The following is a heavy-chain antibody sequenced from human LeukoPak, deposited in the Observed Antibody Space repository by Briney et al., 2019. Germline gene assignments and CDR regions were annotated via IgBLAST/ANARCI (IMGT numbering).Heavy chain of an antibody. CDR1: GFIFSSYW. CDR3: ARVKRYCSGGSCYSGRFDP. D-gene: IGHD2-15*01. CDR2: IKEDGSDK. V-gene: IGHV3-7*01. Sequence: AGGSLRLSCAASGFIFSSYWMAWVRQAPGKGLEWVANIKEDGSDKNYVDSLKGRFTISRDNAKNSLYLQMNSLRAEDTAVYYCARVKRYCSGGSCYSGRFDPWGQGTLVTVSS. J-gene: IGHJ5*02.